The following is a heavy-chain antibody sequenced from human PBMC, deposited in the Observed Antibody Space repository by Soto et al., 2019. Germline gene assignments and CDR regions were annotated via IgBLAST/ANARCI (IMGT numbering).Heavy chain of an antibody. J-gene: IGHJ5*02. CDR1: GYTFTSYA. CDR3: AAYYYGSGCYFA. D-gene: IGHD3-10*01. V-gene: IGHV1-3*01. Sequence: QVQLVQSGAEVKKPGASVKVPCKASGYTFTSYAMHGVRQAPGQRLEWMGWPNAGNGNTKYSQKFQGRVTITRDTSASTSYRELSSLRSEDTAVYYCAAYYYGSGCYFAWGQGTLVTVSS. CDR2: PNAGNGNT.